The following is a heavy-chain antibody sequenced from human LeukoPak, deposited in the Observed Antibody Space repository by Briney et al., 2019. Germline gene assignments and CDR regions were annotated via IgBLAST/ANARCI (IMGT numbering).Heavy chain of an antibody. CDR3: ARAGYSSGWYGVNYYYYYGMDV. V-gene: IGHV4-39*07. CDR1: GGSISSSSYY. J-gene: IGHJ6*02. D-gene: IGHD6-19*01. CDR2: IYYSGST. Sequence: SETLSLTCTVSGGSISSSSYYWGWIRQPPGKGLEWIGSIYYSGSTYYNPSLKSRVTISVDTSKNQFSLKLSSVTAADTAVYYCARAGYSSGWYGVNYYYYYGMDVWGQGTTVTVSS.